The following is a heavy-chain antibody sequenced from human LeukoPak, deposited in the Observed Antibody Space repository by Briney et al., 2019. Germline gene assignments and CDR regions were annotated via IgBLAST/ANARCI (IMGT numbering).Heavy chain of an antibody. Sequence: SETLSLTCTVSGGSIRSYYWSWIRQPPGKGLDWIGYIYYSGSTNYNPSLKSRVTISVDTSKNQFSLKLSSVTAADTAVYYCARQEFGYCSSTSCYASWFDPWGQGTLVTVSS. CDR2: IYYSGST. CDR1: GGSIRSYY. CDR3: ARQEFGYCSSTSCYASWFDP. V-gene: IGHV4-59*08. J-gene: IGHJ5*02. D-gene: IGHD2-2*03.